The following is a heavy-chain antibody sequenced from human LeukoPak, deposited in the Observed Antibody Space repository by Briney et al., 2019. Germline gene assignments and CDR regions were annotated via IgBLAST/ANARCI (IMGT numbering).Heavy chain of an antibody. D-gene: IGHD3-3*01. CDR3: AARDFWSGPASDY. V-gene: IGHV3-30*02. Sequence: GGSLRLSCAASGFTFSSYGTHWVRQAPGKGLEWVAFIRYDGSEKYYADSVKGRFTISRDNSKNTLYLQMNRVRVEDTAVYYCAARDFWSGPASDYWGQGTLVTVSS. CDR1: GFTFSSYG. J-gene: IGHJ4*02. CDR2: IRYDGSEK.